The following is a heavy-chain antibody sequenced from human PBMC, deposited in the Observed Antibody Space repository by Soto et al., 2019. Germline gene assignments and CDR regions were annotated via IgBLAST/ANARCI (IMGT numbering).Heavy chain of an antibody. Sequence: GASVKVSCKASGYTFTSYGSSWVRQAPGQGLEWMGWISAYNGNTNYAQKLQGRVTMTTDTSTSTAYMELRSLRSDDTAVYYCARGCLSVTTGNDAFDIWGQGTMVTVSS. CDR2: ISAYNGNT. CDR1: GYTFTSYG. V-gene: IGHV1-18*01. CDR3: ARGCLSVTTGNDAFDI. D-gene: IGHD4-17*01. J-gene: IGHJ3*02.